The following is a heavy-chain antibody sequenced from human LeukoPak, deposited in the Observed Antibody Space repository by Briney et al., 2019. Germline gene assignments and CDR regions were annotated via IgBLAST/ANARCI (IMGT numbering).Heavy chain of an antibody. V-gene: IGHV3-48*03. Sequence: GGSLRLSCAASGFTFSSYEMNWVRQAPGKGLEWVSYISSSGSTIYYADSVKGRFTISRDNAKNSLYLQMNSLRAEDTAVYYCARVSLGGSEKKVDYYYYYMDVWGKGTTVTISS. J-gene: IGHJ6*03. CDR1: GFTFSSYE. D-gene: IGHD3-10*01. CDR2: ISSSGSTI. CDR3: ARVSLGGSEKKVDYYYYYMDV.